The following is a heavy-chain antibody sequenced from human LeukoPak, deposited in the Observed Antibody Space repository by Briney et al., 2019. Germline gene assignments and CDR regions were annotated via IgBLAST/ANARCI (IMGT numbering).Heavy chain of an antibody. J-gene: IGHJ4*02. V-gene: IGHV4-59*01. CDR1: GGSISSYY. CDR3: AREVFGVARAFDS. D-gene: IGHD3-3*01. CDR2: IYYTGST. Sequence: PSETLSLTCTVSGGSISSYYWSWIRQPPGKGLEWIGYIYYTGSTNYNPSLKSRVTISVDTSKNQFSLKLRSVTAADTALYYCAREVFGVARAFDSWGQGTLSPSPQ.